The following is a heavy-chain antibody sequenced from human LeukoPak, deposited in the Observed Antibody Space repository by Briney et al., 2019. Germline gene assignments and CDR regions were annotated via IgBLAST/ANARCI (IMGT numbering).Heavy chain of an antibody. CDR2: IGGTGDHI. J-gene: IGHJ5*02. CDR1: GFTFRSYA. CDR3: ASRPKVSSTWYCFDP. D-gene: IGHD6-13*01. Sequence: PGGSLRLSCAASGFTFRSYAMSWVRQAPGKGLEWVSTIGGTGDHIYYADSVKGRFTISRDNSKNTLYLQMSSLRAEDTAVYYCASRPKVSSTWYCFDPWGQGTLVTVSS. V-gene: IGHV3-23*01.